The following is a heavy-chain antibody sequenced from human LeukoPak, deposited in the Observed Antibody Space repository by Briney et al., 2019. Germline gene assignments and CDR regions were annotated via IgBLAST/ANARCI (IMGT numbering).Heavy chain of an antibody. Sequence: SETLSLTCAVYGGSFSGYYWSWIRQPPGKGLEWIGEINHSGSTNYNPSLKSRVTISVDTSKNQFSLKLSSVTAADTAVYYCARDGGYDSSGYHLLGLYYYGMDVWGQGTRSPSP. V-gene: IGHV4-34*01. CDR1: GGSFSGYY. D-gene: IGHD3-22*01. CDR3: ARDGGYDSSGYHLLGLYYYGMDV. J-gene: IGHJ6*02. CDR2: INHSGST.